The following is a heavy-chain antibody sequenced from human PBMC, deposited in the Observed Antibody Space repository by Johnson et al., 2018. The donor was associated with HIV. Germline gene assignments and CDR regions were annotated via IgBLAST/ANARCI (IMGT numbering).Heavy chain of an antibody. CDR3: AKGFFELDDAFDI. D-gene: IGHD3/OR15-3a*01. Sequence: QVQLVESGGGVVQPGRSLRLSCAASGFTFSSYAMHWVRQAPGKGLEWVAVISHDGSNKYYADSVKGRFTISRDNSKNTLYLQMNSLRAEDTAVYYCAKGFFELDDAFDIWGQGTMVTVSS. J-gene: IGHJ3*02. CDR1: GFTFSSYA. V-gene: IGHV3-30*04. CDR2: ISHDGSNK.